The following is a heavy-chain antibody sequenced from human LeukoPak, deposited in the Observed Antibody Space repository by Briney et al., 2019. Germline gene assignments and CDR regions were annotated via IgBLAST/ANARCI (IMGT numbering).Heavy chain of an antibody. Sequence: GGSLRLSXAASGFTFSSYGMHWVRQAPGKGLEWVAFIRYDGSNKHYADSVKGRFTISRDNSKNTLYLQMNSLRAEDTAVYYCAKDGRYCSSTSCYLYYYYYYYMDVWGKGTTVTVSS. J-gene: IGHJ6*03. CDR3: AKDGRYCSSTSCYLYYYYYYYMDV. D-gene: IGHD2-2*01. CDR2: IRYDGSNK. CDR1: GFTFSSYG. V-gene: IGHV3-30*02.